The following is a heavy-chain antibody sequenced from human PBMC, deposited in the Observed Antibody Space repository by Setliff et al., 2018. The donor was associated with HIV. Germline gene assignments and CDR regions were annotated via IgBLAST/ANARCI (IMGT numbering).Heavy chain of an antibody. Sequence: GESLKISCAASGFTFSNSWVNWVRQAPGKGLEWVANMRPDGSEKYYVDSVKGRFTISRDDAKNSLYLQMNSLTAEDTAVYYCGRGDYWGQGTLVTVSS. CDR3: GRGDY. J-gene: IGHJ4*02. V-gene: IGHV3-7*05. CDR2: MRPDGSEK. CDR1: GFTFSNSW.